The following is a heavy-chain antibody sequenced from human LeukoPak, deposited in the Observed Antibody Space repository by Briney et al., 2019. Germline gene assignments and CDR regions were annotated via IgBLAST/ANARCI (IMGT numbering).Heavy chain of an antibody. CDR3: ARNATYSEGATYYDRLDY. Sequence: GGSLRLSCAASGFTFSSYWMTWVRQAPGKGLEWVANINRDGTTKNYVDSVQGRFTISRDNAQSSLYLQMSSLRAEDTAVYFCARNATYSEGATYYDRLDYWGQGAQVTVSS. D-gene: IGHD3-22*01. CDR2: INRDGTTK. V-gene: IGHV3-7*04. CDR1: GFTFSSYW. J-gene: IGHJ4*02.